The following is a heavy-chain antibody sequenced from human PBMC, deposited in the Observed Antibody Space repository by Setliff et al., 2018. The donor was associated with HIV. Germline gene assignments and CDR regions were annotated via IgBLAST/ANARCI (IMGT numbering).Heavy chain of an antibody. V-gene: IGHV4-34*01. CDR2: INHSGST. CDR3: ARRGDFFYYAMDV. J-gene: IGHJ6*02. CDR1: GGSFSGYY. Sequence: PSETLSLTCAVYGGSFSGYYWSWIRQPPGKGLEWTGEINHSGSTNYNPSLKSRVTISVDTSKNQFSLKLSSVTAADTAVYYCARRGDFFYYAMDVWGQGTTVTVSS.